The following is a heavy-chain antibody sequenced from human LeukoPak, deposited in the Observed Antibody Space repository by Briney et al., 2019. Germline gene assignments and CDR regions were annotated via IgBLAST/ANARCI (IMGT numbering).Heavy chain of an antibody. D-gene: IGHD3-16*01. V-gene: IGHV3-23*01. Sequence: PGGSLRLSCTASGFTFSSYAMSWVRQAPGRGLEWVSFISGSGGNTYYADSVKGRFTISRDNAKNSLYLQMNSLRAEDTAVYYCATNSRFMITFGGVPYYMDVWGKGTTVTVSS. CDR1: GFTFSSYA. CDR3: ATNSRFMITFGGVPYYMDV. J-gene: IGHJ6*03. CDR2: ISGSGGNT.